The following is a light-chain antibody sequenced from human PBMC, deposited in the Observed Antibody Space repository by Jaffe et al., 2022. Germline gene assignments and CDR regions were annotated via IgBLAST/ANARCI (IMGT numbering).Light chain of an antibody. CDR3: QQADSLPPT. CDR1: QDINNG. CDR2: DAS. J-gene: IGKJ4*01. Sequence: DIQMTQSPSSLSASIGDRVTITCRASQDINNGLAWHQQKPGRAPKFLMFDASKLGSGVPSRFSGSGHGTEFTLTINGLQPEDFATYYCQQADSLPPTFGGGTRVDIK. V-gene: IGKV1D-12*01.